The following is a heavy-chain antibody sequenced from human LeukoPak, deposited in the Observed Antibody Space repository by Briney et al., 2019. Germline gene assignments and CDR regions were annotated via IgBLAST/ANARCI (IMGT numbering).Heavy chain of an antibody. D-gene: IGHD6-19*01. V-gene: IGHV1-8*01. CDR2: MNPNSGNT. CDR3: ARAVAGTFDY. CDR1: GYTFTSYD. J-gene: IGHJ4*02. Sequence: ASVKVSCKASGYTFTSYDSNWVRQATGQGLEWMGWMNPNSGNTGYAQKFQGRVNMTRTTSISTAYMELSSLRSEDTAVYYCARAVAGTFDYWGQGTLVTVSS.